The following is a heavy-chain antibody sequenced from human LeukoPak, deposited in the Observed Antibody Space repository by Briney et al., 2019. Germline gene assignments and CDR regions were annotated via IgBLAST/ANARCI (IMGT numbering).Heavy chain of an antibody. CDR2: ISSSSTSI. J-gene: IGHJ4*02. D-gene: IGHD3-10*01. V-gene: IGHV3-21*01. Sequence: PGGSLRLSCAASGFSFSSYSMNWVRQAPGQGLEWVSAISSSSTSIKYADPVRGRFTIPRDNAKNSVYLEMNSLRVEDTAVYFCAKVGTGNQYGSGDFDLWGQGSLVTVSS. CDR3: AKVGTGNQYGSGDFDL. CDR1: GFSFSSYS.